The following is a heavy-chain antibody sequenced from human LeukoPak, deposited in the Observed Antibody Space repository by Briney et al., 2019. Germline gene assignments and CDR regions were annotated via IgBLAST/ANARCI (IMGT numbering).Heavy chain of an antibody. CDR3: SRRGVLWFGEFTWFDP. CDR1: GYTFTSYD. Sequence: ASVKVSCKASGYTFTSYDINWVRQATGQGLEWMGWMNPNSGNTGYAQKFQGRFTMTRNTPISTAYMELSSLRSEDTAVYYCSRRGVLWFGEFTWFDPWGQGTLVTVSS. CDR2: MNPNSGNT. J-gene: IGHJ5*02. D-gene: IGHD3-10*01. V-gene: IGHV1-8*01.